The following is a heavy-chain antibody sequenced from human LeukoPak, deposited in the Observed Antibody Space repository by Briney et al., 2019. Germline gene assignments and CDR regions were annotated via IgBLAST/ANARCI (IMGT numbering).Heavy chain of an antibody. CDR2: ITSSSYI. Sequence: GGSLRLSCAASGFTFSGYTINWVRQAPGKGLEWVSSITSSSYIYYADSMEGRFTISRDNAKNSLYLQMNSLRAEDTAVYYCARDMGHCSSTSCFYYGMDVWGQGTTVTVSS. CDR3: ARDMGHCSSTSCFYYGMDV. D-gene: IGHD2-2*01. CDR1: GFTFSGYT. J-gene: IGHJ6*02. V-gene: IGHV3-21*01.